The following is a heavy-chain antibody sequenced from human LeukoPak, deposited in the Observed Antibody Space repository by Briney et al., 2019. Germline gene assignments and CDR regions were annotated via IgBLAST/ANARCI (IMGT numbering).Heavy chain of an antibody. V-gene: IGHV1-69*06. J-gene: IGHJ4*02. CDR1: GGTFSSYA. CDR3: ARGQKYRNGYTVTELGSGYFDY. Sequence: SVKVSCKASGGTFSSYAISWVRQAPGQGLEWMGGIIPIFGTANYAQKFQGRVTITADKSTSTAYMELSSLRSEDTAVYYCARGQKYRNGYTVTELGSGYFDYWGQGTLVTVSS. D-gene: IGHD5-18*01. CDR2: IIPIFGTA.